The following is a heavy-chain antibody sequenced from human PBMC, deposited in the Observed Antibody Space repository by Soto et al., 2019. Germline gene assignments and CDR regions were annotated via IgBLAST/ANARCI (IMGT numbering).Heavy chain of an antibody. D-gene: IGHD2-8*02. V-gene: IGHV1-69*01. CDR1: GGTFNTYG. CDR2: IIPLFGTT. CDR3: ARGGELAGGMHFDS. Sequence: QVHLVQSGAEVKKPGSSVKVSCRASGGTFNTYGFNWVRQAPGQGLEWMGGIIPLFGTTTYAQNLQGRVTITADQSTTTAYMEMSGLTSEDTAVYCCARGGELAGGMHFDSWGQGTLVTVSS. J-gene: IGHJ4*02.